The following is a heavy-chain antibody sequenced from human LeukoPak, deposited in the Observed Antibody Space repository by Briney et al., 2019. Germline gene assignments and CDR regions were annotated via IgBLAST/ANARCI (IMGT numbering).Heavy chain of an antibody. J-gene: IGHJ4*02. CDR2: IYSGNSK. V-gene: IGHV3-53*01. CDR3: ARDFECSGGSCYSAY. D-gene: IGHD2-15*01. Sequence: PWGSLRLSCAASGFTVSNNYMSWVRQAPGKGLEWVSVIYSGNSKYYADSVKGRFTISRDNSKNTVYLQMNSLRVEDTAVYYCARDFECSGGSCYSAYWGQGTLVTVSS. CDR1: GFTVSNNY.